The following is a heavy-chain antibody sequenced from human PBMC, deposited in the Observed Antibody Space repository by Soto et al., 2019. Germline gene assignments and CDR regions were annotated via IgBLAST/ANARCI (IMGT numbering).Heavy chain of an antibody. V-gene: IGHV3-33*01. CDR1: GFTFSSYG. Sequence: GGSLRLSWAASGFTFSSYGMHWVRPAPCKVLEWVAVIWYDGSNKYYADSVKGRFTISRDNSKNTLYLQMNSLRAEDTAVYYCARDANPPGPFMWGQGTLVTVSS. J-gene: IGHJ4*02. D-gene: IGHD3-16*01. CDR2: IWYDGSNK. CDR3: ARDANPPGPFM.